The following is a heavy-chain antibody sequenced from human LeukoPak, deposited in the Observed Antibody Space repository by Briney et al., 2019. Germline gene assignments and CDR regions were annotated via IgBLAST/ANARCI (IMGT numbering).Heavy chain of an antibody. V-gene: IGHV3-23*01. CDR2: ICASGGST. J-gene: IGHJ4*02. CDR1: AFTFGSYA. Sequence: GWSLRLSCAASAFTFGSYAMRWVRQAPGKGMETVSAICASGGSTYYADSVKGRFTISRDNSKNTLYLQMNSLRAEDTAVYYCANQGIAARDVWGQGTLVTVSS. CDR3: ANQGIAARDV. D-gene: IGHD6-6*01.